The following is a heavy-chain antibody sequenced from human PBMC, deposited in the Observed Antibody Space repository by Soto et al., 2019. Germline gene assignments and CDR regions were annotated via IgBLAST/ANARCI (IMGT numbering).Heavy chain of an antibody. J-gene: IGHJ5*02. V-gene: IGHV4-59*08. Sequence: PSETLSLTCTVSSGSIGTYYWNWIRQPPGKGLEWIAYIYYSGSTNYNPSLKSRVTISLDTSKNHFSLKLSSVTAADTAVYYCASFGVASMNWFDPWGQGTLVTVSS. CDR3: ASFGVASMNWFDP. D-gene: IGHD3-3*01. CDR1: SGSIGTYY. CDR2: IYYSGST.